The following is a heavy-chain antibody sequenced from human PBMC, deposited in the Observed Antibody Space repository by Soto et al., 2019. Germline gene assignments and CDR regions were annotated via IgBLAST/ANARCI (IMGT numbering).Heavy chain of an antibody. Sequence: QVQLVESGGGVVQPGRSLRLSCAASGFTFSSYAMHWVRQAPGKGLEWVAVISYDGSNKYYADSVKGRFTISRDNSKNTLYLQMNSLRAEDTAVYYCARELRKFPHYYYYYYGMDVW. CDR1: GFTFSSYA. CDR2: ISYDGSNK. V-gene: IGHV3-30-3*01. J-gene: IGHJ6*01. CDR3: ARELRKFPHYYYYYYGMDV. D-gene: IGHD3-10*01.